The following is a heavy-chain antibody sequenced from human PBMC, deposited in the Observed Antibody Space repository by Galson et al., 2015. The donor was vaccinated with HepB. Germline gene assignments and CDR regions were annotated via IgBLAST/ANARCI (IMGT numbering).Heavy chain of an antibody. V-gene: IGHV3-23*01. Sequence: SLRLSCAASGFTFSSYAMSWVRQAPGKGLEWVSAISGRGGSTYYADSVKGRFTISRDNSKNTLYLQMNSLRAEDTAVYYCAKSSYGDYYYYGLDVWGQGTTVTVS. J-gene: IGHJ6*02. CDR3: AKSSYGDYYYYGLDV. D-gene: IGHD4-17*01. CDR1: GFTFSSYA. CDR2: ISGRGGST.